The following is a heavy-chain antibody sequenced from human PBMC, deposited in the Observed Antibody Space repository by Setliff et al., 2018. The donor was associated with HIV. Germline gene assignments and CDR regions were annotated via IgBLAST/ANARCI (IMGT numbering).Heavy chain of an antibody. CDR2: IIPIFGTA. D-gene: IGHD3-22*01. Sequence: SVKVSCKASGGTFSSYAISWVRQAPGQGLEWMGGIIPIFGTANYAQKFQGRVTITTDESTSTAYMELSSLRSEDTAVYYCARDLRWYDSSGSHDAFDIWGQGTMVTVSS. V-gene: IGHV1-69*05. CDR3: ARDLRWYDSSGSHDAFDI. CDR1: GGTFSSYA. J-gene: IGHJ3*02.